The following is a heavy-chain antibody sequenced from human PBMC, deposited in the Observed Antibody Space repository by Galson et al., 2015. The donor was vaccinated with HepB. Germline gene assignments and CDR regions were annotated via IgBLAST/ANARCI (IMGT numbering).Heavy chain of an antibody. CDR1: GFTFSSYS. CDR3: ATRVPPFYGSGSYYKSGWLYAFDI. J-gene: IGHJ3*02. Sequence: SLRLSCAASGFTFSSYSMNWVRQAPGKGLEWVPSISSSSSYIYYADSVKGRFTISRDNAKNSLYLQMNSLRAEDTAVYYCATRVPPFYGSGSYYKSGWLYAFDIWGQGTMVTVSS. CDR2: ISSSSSYI. V-gene: IGHV3-21*01. D-gene: IGHD3-10*01.